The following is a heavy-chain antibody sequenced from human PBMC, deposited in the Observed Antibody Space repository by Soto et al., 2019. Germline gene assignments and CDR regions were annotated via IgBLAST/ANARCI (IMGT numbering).Heavy chain of an antibody. CDR1: GFSFSTYG. D-gene: IGHD1-7*01. CDR3: AKGFGNYGAFDY. Sequence: GGSLRLSCAASGFSFSTYGMHWVRQAPGKGLEWVAFISNDGSNKYYADSVKGRFTISRDNSKNTLYLQMNSLRAEDTAVYYCAKGFGNYGAFDYWGQGTLVTVSS. V-gene: IGHV3-30*18. J-gene: IGHJ4*02. CDR2: ISNDGSNK.